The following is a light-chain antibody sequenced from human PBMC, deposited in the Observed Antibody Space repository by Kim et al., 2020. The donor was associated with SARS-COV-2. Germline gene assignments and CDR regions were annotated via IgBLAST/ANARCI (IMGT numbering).Light chain of an antibody. CDR2: AAS. J-gene: IGKJ1*01. CDR1: QSISDY. CDR3: QQSYSIPWT. V-gene: IGKV1-39*01. Sequence: ASGGDRVTITCRASQSISDYLNWFQQKPGKAPNLLIYAASSLESGVPSRFSGSGSGTDFTLTISSLQPEDCATYYCQQSYSIPWTFGQGTKVDIK.